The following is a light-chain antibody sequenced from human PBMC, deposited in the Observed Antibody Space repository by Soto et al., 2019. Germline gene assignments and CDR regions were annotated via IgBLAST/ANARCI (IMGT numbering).Light chain of an antibody. CDR1: SSDIGGYNF. Sequence: QSVLTQPPSASGSPGQSVTISCTGTSSDIGGYNFVSWYQQHPGKAPKVMIYEVSKRPSGVPDRFSGSKSDNTASLTVSGLQAEDEADYSCSSYADSNNFWVFGGGTKLTVL. V-gene: IGLV2-8*01. J-gene: IGLJ3*02. CDR2: EVS. CDR3: SSYADSNNFWV.